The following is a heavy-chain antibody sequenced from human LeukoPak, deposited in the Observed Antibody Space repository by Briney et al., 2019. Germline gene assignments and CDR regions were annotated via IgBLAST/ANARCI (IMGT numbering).Heavy chain of an antibody. CDR3: ARDSTHINYYYYGMDV. D-gene: IGHD2-21*01. Sequence: GGPLRLSCAASGFTFSSYWISWFRQAPGKGLEWVANIKQDGSEKYYVDSVKGRFTISRDNAKNSLYLQMNSLRAEDTAVYYCARDSTHINYYYYGMDVWGQGTTVTVSS. CDR1: GFTFSSYW. CDR2: IKQDGSEK. J-gene: IGHJ6*02. V-gene: IGHV3-7*01.